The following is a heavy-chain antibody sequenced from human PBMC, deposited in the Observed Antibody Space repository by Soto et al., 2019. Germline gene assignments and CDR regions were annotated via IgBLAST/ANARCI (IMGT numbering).Heavy chain of an antibody. V-gene: IGHV4-31*03. CDR3: ARFPNYDILTGYQSDTYYFDY. CDR2: IYYSGST. D-gene: IGHD3-9*01. Sequence: PSETLSLTCTVSGGSISSGGYYWSWIRQHPGKGLEWIGYIYYSGSTYYNPSLKSRVTISVDTSKNQFSLKLSSVTAADTAVYYCARFPNYDILTGYQSDTYYFDYWGQGTLVTVSS. CDR1: GGSISSGGYY. J-gene: IGHJ4*02.